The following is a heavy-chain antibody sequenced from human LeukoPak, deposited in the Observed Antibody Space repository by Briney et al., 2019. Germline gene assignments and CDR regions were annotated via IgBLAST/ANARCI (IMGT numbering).Heavy chain of an antibody. CDR1: GYTFTSYG. V-gene: IGHV1-18*01. CDR3: ARGRSYYGSGSYYNWLDP. D-gene: IGHD3-10*01. J-gene: IGHJ5*02. Sequence: GASVKVSCKASGYTFTSYGISWVRQAPGQGLEWMGWISAYNGNTNYAQKLQGRVTMTTDTSTSTAYMELRSLRSDDTAVYYCARGRSYYGSGSYYNWLDPWGQGTLVTVSS. CDR2: ISAYNGNT.